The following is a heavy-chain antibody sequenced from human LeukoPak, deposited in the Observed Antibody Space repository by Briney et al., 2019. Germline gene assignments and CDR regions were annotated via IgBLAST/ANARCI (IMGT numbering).Heavy chain of an antibody. D-gene: IGHD6-19*01. CDR1: GFTFNNYW. V-gene: IGHV3-7*01. J-gene: IGHJ4*02. CDR3: AISSTVAGEGGY. CDR2: INQDGSKK. Sequence: GGSLRLSCAASGFTFNNYWVSWVRQPPATGLEWVANINQDGSKKYYVDSVEGRFTISRDNAKNSLSLQMNSLIAEDTAVYYCAISSTVAGEGGYWGQGTLVTVSS.